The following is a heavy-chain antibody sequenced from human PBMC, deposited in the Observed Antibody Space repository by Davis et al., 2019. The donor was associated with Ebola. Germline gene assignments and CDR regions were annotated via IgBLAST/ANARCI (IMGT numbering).Heavy chain of an antibody. D-gene: IGHD6-19*01. CDR1: GFTFSSYA. V-gene: IGHV3-23*01. Sequence: GGSLRLSCAASGFTFSSYAMSWVRQAPGKGLERVSAISGSGGSTYYADSVKGRFTISRDNAKNSLYLQMNSLRAEDTAVYYCARETNSGWFHYGMDVWGQGTTVTVSS. CDR2: ISGSGGST. J-gene: IGHJ6*02. CDR3: ARETNSGWFHYGMDV.